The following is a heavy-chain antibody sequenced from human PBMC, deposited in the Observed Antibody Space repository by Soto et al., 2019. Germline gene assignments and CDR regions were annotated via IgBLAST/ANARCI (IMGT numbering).Heavy chain of an antibody. CDR3: AKDLRAGSGYDFDY. D-gene: IGHD5-12*01. Sequence: EVQLLQSGGGLVQPGGSLRLSCAASGFTFTSYSMTWVRQTPGKGLEWVAAVNPGGYSTYYADSVKGRFTISRDNSNKTLYLQMNSPRAADTAVYYCAKDLRAGSGYDFDYRDQGTLVTVSS. V-gene: IGHV3-23*01. J-gene: IGHJ4*02. CDR2: VNPGGYST. CDR1: GFTFTSYS.